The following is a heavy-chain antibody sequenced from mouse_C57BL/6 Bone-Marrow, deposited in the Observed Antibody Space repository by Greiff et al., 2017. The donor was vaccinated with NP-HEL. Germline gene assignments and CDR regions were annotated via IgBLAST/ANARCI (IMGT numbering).Heavy chain of an antibody. CDR2: ISDGGSYT. D-gene: IGHD2-3*01. CDR3: ARDRENGYSYFDY. CDR1: GFTFSSSA. V-gene: IGHV5-4*01. Sequence: EVQRVESGGGLVKPGGSLKLSCAASGFTFSSSAMSWVRQTPDKRLEWVATISDGGSYTYYPDNVKGRFPISRDNAKNNLYLQLSHLKSEDTARYYCARDRENGYSYFDYWGQGTTLTVSS. J-gene: IGHJ2*01.